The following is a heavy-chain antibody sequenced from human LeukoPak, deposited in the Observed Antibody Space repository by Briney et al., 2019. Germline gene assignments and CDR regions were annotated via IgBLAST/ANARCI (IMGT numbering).Heavy chain of an antibody. CDR3: ARDAQWLVPEGYYFYMDV. Sequence: GGSLRLSCAGSGFTFSRYSVNWFRQAPGKGLERVSSISSSSSYIFYADSVKGRFTISRDNANNSPYLQMCSLRAEDTAVYYCARDAQWLVPEGYYFYMDVWGKGTTVTVSS. V-gene: IGHV3-21*01. D-gene: IGHD6-19*01. CDR2: ISSSSSYI. J-gene: IGHJ6*03. CDR1: GFTFSRYS.